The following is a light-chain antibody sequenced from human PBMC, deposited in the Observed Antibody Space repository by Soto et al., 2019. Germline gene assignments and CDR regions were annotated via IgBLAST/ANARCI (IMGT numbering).Light chain of an antibody. J-gene: IGKJ1*01. CDR3: QQHSHWPPWT. CDR1: QNVRTF. Sequence: EVVLTQSPATLSLSPGERATLCCRASQNVRTFLDWYQQKPGQAPRLLIYGASNRATGIPARFSGSGSGTDFTLTISSLEPEDFAVYYCQQHSHWPPWTFGQGTKVDI. V-gene: IGKV3-11*01. CDR2: GAS.